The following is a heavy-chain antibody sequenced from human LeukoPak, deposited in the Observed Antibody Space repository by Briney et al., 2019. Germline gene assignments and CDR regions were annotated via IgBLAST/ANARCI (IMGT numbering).Heavy chain of an antibody. D-gene: IGHD2-15*01. CDR3: AKGGLLTFDY. CDR1: GGPISTYY. V-gene: IGHV4-59*01. Sequence: SETLSLTCTVSGGPISTYYWSWIRQPPGKELEWIGYNSYSGSTNYNPSLKSRVTISVDTSKNQFSLKPSSVTAADTAVYYCAKGGLLTFDYWGQGTLVTVSS. CDR2: NSYSGST. J-gene: IGHJ4*02.